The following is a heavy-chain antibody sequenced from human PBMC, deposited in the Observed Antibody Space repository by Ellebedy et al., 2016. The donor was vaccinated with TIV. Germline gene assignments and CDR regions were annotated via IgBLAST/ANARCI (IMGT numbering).Heavy chain of an antibody. CDR1: GFTFSGSA. CDR2: IRSKANSYAT. Sequence: GGSLRLSCAASGFTFSGSAMHWVRQASGKWLEWVGRIRSKANSYATAYAASVKGRFTISRDDSKNTAYLQMNSLKTEDTAVYYCTNNYYDSSGYFDYWGQGTLVTVSS. CDR3: TNNYYDSSGYFDY. V-gene: IGHV3-73*01. J-gene: IGHJ4*02. D-gene: IGHD3-22*01.